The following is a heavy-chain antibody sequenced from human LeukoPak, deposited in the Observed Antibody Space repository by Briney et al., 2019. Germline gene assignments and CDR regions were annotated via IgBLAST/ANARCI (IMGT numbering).Heavy chain of an antibody. Sequence: GGSLRLSCAASGFTFSSYSMNWVRQAPGKGLEWVAVISYDGSNKYYADSVKGRFTISRDNSKNTLYLQMNSLRAEDTAVYYCARGLREPSRAHYYYDSSGYDAFDIWGQGTMVTVSS. CDR1: GFTFSSYS. D-gene: IGHD3-22*01. CDR3: ARGLREPSRAHYYYDSSGYDAFDI. V-gene: IGHV3-30*03. CDR2: ISYDGSNK. J-gene: IGHJ3*02.